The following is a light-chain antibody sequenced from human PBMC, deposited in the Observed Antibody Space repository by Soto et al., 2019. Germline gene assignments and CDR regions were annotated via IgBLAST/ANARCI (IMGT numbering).Light chain of an antibody. J-gene: IGKJ1*01. V-gene: IGKV1-5*03. CDR1: QSISSW. CDR3: QPP. Sequence: DIQMTQSPSTLSASVGDRVTITCRASQSISSWLAWYQQKPGKAPKLLIYKASSLESGVPSRFSGSGSGTEFTLTISSLQPDDFATYYCQPPFGQGTKVEIK. CDR2: KAS.